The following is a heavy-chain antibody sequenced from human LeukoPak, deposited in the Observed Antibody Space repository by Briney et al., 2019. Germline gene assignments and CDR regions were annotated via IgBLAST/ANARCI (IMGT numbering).Heavy chain of an antibody. CDR1: GGSISSSNW. CDR2: IYHSGST. V-gene: IGHV4-4*02. Sequence: NPSETLSLTCAVSGGSISSSNWWSWVRQPPGKGLEWIGEIYHSGSTNYNPSLKSRVTISVDKSKNQFSLKLSSVTAADTAVYYCAGGKKLVRGVIISYYFDYWGQGTLVTVSS. D-gene: IGHD3-10*01. J-gene: IGHJ4*02. CDR3: AGGKKLVRGVIISYYFDY.